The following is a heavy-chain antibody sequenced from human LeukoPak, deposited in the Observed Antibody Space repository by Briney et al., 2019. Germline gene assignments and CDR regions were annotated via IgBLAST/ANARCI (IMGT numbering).Heavy chain of an antibody. CDR3: ARALPDFGTYYYGSGARRGVDV. CDR1: GFTFDDYG. CDR2: INWNGGST. V-gene: IGHV3-20*04. J-gene: IGHJ6*02. Sequence: GGSLRLSCAASGFTFDDYGMSWVRQAPGKGLEWVSGINWNGGSTGYADSVKGRFTISRDNAKNSLYLQMNSLRAEDTALYYCARALPDFGTYYYGSGARRGVDVWGQGTTVTVSS. D-gene: IGHD3-10*01.